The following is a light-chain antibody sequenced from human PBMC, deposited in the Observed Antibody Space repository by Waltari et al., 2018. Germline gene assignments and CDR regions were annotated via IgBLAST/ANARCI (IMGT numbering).Light chain of an antibody. CDR3: QQHGTLPAT. V-gene: IGKV3-20*01. Sequence: ELVLTQSPGTASLSPGERVTLSCSASQSVGSSSLAWYQQKPGQAPRLVIYRASRRATGIPDRFSGSGSGTDFSLTISRLEPEDFAVYYCQQHGTLPATFGQGTKVEIK. CDR1: QSVGSSS. J-gene: IGKJ1*01. CDR2: RAS.